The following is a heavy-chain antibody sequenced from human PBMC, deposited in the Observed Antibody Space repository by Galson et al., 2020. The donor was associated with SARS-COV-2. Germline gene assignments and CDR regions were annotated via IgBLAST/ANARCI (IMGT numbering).Heavy chain of an antibody. J-gene: IGHJ5*02. Sequence: ASVKVSCKVSGYTLIELSMHWVRQAPGKGLEWMGGFDPEYGETIYSQKFQGRVTMTEDTSTDTAYMELSSLRSEDTAVYYCATSSPVVSYWFDPWGQGTLVTVSS. V-gene: IGHV1-24*01. D-gene: IGHD2-2*01. CDR3: ATSSPVVSYWFDP. CDR1: GYTLIELS. CDR2: FDPEYGET.